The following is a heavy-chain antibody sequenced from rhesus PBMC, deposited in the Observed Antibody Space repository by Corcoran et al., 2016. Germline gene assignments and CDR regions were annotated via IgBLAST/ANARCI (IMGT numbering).Heavy chain of an antibody. Sequence: VQLVQSGAEVKKPGASVKLSCKASGYTFTNYYMHWVRQAPGQGLEGIRLNSPYNGNKGYSQSCQGRVTITTDTATTTGYMELSSLRSEDTAVYYCTRDGSNGFDFWGQGVLVTVSS. CDR3: TRDGSNGFDF. J-gene: IGHJ4*01. CDR1: GYTFTNYY. CDR2: NSPYNGNK. D-gene: IGHD2-15*01. V-gene: IGHV1-180*01.